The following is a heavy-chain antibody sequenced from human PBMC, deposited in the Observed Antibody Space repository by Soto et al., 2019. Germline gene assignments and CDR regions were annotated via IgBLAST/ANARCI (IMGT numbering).Heavy chain of an antibody. CDR3: AKAPWAWVLRFLEWSIDP. D-gene: IGHD3-3*01. Sequence: PGGSLRLSCAASGFTFSSYGMHWVRQAPGKGLEWVAVISYDGSNKYYADSVKGRFTISRDNSKNTLYLQMNSLRAEDTAVYYCAKAPWAWVLRFLEWSIDPWGQGTLVTVSS. V-gene: IGHV3-30*18. J-gene: IGHJ5*02. CDR2: ISYDGSNK. CDR1: GFTFSSYG.